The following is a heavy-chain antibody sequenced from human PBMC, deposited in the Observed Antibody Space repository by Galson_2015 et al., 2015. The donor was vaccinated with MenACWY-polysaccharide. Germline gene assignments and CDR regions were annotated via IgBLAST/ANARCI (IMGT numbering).Heavy chain of an antibody. D-gene: IGHD2-2*01. CDR1: GFALNGYS. CDR3: AREGSRIVFHAFDI. J-gene: IGHJ3*02. Sequence: SLRLSCAASGFALNGYSVNWVRQAPGKGLEWVSSISGDSRYIYYGASVKGRFTISRDNSKNTVFLEMNTLGVEDTAVYYCAREGSRIVFHAFDIWGQGTMVTVSS. V-gene: IGHV3-21*01. CDR2: ISGDSRYI.